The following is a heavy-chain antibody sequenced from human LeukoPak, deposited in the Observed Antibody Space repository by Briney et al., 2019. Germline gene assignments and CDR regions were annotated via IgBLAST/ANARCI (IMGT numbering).Heavy chain of an antibody. D-gene: IGHD3-22*01. CDR3: TRTSHYYDSSGYRPVSY. V-gene: IGHV3-73*01. Sequence: GGSLRLSCAASGFTFSGSAMRWVRQASGKGLEWVGRIRSKANSYATAYAASVKGRFTISRDDSKNTAYLQMNSLKTEDTAVYYCTRTSHYYDSSGYRPVSYWGQGTLVTVSS. CDR1: GFTFSGSA. J-gene: IGHJ4*02. CDR2: IRSKANSYAT.